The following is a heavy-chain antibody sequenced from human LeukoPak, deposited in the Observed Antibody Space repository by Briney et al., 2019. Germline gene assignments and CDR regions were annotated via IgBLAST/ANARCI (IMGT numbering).Heavy chain of an antibody. D-gene: IGHD3-10*01. V-gene: IGHV3-23*01. Sequence: GGSLRLSCAASGFTFSSYAMSWVCQAPGKGLEWVSAMSGSGGSTYYADSVKGRFTISRDNSKNTLYLQMNSLRAEDTAVYYCAKDPPPGWFGELSIAFDYWGQGTLVTVSS. CDR3: AKDPPPGWFGELSIAFDY. CDR1: GFTFSSYA. CDR2: MSGSGGST. J-gene: IGHJ4*02.